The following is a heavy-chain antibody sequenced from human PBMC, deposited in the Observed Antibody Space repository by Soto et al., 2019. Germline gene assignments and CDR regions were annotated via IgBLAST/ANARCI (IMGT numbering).Heavy chain of an antibody. J-gene: IGHJ6*02. CDR2: IWYDGSNK. V-gene: IGHV3-33*01. D-gene: IGHD6-19*01. CDR3: ARDRWKQCGSRYYYGMDV. Sequence: QVQLVESGGGVVQPGRSLRLSCAASGFTFSSYGMHWVRQAPGKGLEWVAVIWYDGSNKYYADSVKGRFTISRDNSKNTLYLDMNSLRDEDTAVYYCARDRWKQCGSRYYYGMDVWGQGATVTVSS. CDR1: GFTFSSYG.